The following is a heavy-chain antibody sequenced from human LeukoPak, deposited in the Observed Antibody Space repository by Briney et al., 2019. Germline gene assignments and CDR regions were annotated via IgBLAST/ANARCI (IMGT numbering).Heavy chain of an antibody. J-gene: IGHJ4*02. CDR2: IRAYNGNS. V-gene: IGHV1-18*01. CDR3: ARVHSYCSSTSCLDY. CDR1: GYTFTSYG. Sequence: ASVKVSCKASGYTFTSYGITWVRQAPGQGLEWMGWIRAYNGNSNYAQKFQGRVTMTTDTSTSTGYMELRSLRSDDTAVYYCARVHSYCSSTSCLDYWGQGTLVTVSS. D-gene: IGHD2-2*01.